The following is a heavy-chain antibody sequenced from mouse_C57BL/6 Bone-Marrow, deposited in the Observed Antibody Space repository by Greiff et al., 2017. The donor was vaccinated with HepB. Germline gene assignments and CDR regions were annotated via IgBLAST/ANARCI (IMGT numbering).Heavy chain of an antibody. CDR3: ARKLITTVVATDYYAMDY. V-gene: IGHV1-72*01. Sequence: QVHVKQSGAELVKPGASVKLSCKASGYTFTSYWMHWVKQRPGRGLEWIGRIDPNSGGTKYNEKFKSKATLTVDKPSSTAYMQLSSLTSEDSAVYYCARKLITTVVATDYYAMDYWGQGTSVTVSS. D-gene: IGHD1-1*01. J-gene: IGHJ4*01. CDR2: IDPNSGGT. CDR1: GYTFTSYW.